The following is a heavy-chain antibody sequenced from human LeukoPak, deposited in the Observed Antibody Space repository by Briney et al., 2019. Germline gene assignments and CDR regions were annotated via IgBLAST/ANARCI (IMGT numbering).Heavy chain of an antibody. D-gene: IGHD3-22*01. Sequence: GESLKISCEGSGYSFTSYWIGWVRQMPGKGLEWMGIIYPGDSDTRYSPSFQGQVTISADKSISTAYLQWSSLKASDTAMYYCARQLPSGYYQGDYYGMDVWGQGTTVTVSS. V-gene: IGHV5-51*01. CDR2: IYPGDSDT. CDR3: ARQLPSGYYQGDYYGMDV. CDR1: GYSFTSYW. J-gene: IGHJ6*02.